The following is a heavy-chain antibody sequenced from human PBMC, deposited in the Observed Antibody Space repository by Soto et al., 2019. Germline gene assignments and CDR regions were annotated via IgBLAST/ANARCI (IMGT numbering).Heavy chain of an antibody. V-gene: IGHV3-23*01. J-gene: IGHJ5*01. CDR2: IGGSGITT. CDR1: GLTFSNYG. CDR3: ARVQMLYGIYKIAGWFDS. D-gene: IGHD2-2*02. Sequence: PGGSLRLSCTASGLTFSNYGMTWVRQAPGKGLEWVSTIGGSGITTYYADSVKGRFTISRDNSGNTLNLQMNSLRADDTAVYHCARVQMLYGIYKIAGWFDSWGQGTLVTVSS.